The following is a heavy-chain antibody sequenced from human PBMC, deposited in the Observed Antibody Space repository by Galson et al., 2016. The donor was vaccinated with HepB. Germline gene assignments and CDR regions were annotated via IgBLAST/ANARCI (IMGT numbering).Heavy chain of an antibody. Sequence: CAISGDSVSSNSASWNWIRQSPSRGLEWLGRTYYRSNWHNDYAESVKSRITINPDTSKNQFSLQLNSVTPEDTAVYYCARSYLLGRGFGWWGQGTLVTVSS. D-gene: IGHD7-27*01. J-gene: IGHJ4*02. V-gene: IGHV6-1*01. CDR2: TYYRSNWHN. CDR3: ARSYLLGRGFGW. CDR1: GDSVSSNSAS.